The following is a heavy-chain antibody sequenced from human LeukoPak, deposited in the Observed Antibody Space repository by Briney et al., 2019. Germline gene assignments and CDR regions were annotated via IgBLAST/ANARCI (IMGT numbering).Heavy chain of an antibody. D-gene: IGHD6-19*01. CDR3: ARTVSSGWLGAFDCFDY. CDR2: VSYDGSNK. V-gene: IGHV3-30-3*01. CDR1: GFTFSSYA. J-gene: IGHJ4*02. Sequence: SGRSLRLSCAASGFTFSSYAMHWVRQAPGKGLEWVAVVSYDGSNKHYADSVKGRFTISRDNAKNSLYLQMNSLRDEDTAVYYCARTVSSGWLGAFDCFDYWGQGTLVTVSS.